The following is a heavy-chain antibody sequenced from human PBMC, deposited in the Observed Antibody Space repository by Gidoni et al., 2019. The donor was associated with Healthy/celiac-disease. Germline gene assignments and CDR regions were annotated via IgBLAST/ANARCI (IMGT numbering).Heavy chain of an antibody. J-gene: IGHJ5*02. CDR1: GFPFSGYA. Sequence: QVQLVESGGGVVQPGRSLRLSCAASGFPFSGYAMHWVRQAPGKGLEWVAVISYDGSNKYYADAVKGRFTISRDNSKNTLYLQMNSLRAEDTAVYYCARDGRGGYSYEGWFDPWGQGTLVTVSS. D-gene: IGHD5-18*01. CDR2: ISYDGSNK. V-gene: IGHV3-30-3*01. CDR3: ARDGRGGYSYEGWFDP.